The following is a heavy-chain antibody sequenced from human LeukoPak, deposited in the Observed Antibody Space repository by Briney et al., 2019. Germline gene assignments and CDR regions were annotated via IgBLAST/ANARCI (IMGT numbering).Heavy chain of an antibody. J-gene: IGHJ4*02. D-gene: IGHD3-22*01. Sequence: GGSLRLSCAASGFTFSSYEMNWVRQAPGKGLEWVSYISSSGSTIYYADSVKGRFTISRDNSKNTLYLQMNSLRAEDTAVYYCAKAHTYYDSSGYPFDYWGQGTLVTVSS. CDR2: ISSSGSTI. CDR1: GFTFSSYE. CDR3: AKAHTYYDSSGYPFDY. V-gene: IGHV3-48*03.